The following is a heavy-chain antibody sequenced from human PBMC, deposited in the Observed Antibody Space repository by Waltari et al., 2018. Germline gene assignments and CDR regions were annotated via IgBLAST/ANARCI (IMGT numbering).Heavy chain of an antibody. CDR2: INHSGST. CDR1: GGSFSGYY. V-gene: IGHV4-34*01. CDR3: ARANEGYYDSSGSYYFDY. D-gene: IGHD3-22*01. Sequence: QVQLQQWGAGLLKPSETLSLTCAVYGGSFSGYYWSWIRQPPGKGLEWIGEINHSGSTNYNPSLKSRVTISVDTSKNQFSLKLSSVTAADTAVYYCARANEGYYDSSGSYYFDYWGQGTLVTVSS. J-gene: IGHJ4*02.